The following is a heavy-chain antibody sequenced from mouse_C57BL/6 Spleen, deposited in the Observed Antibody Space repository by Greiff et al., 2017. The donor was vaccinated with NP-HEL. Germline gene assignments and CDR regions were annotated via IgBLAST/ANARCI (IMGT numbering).Heavy chain of an antibody. D-gene: IGHD2-3*01. J-gene: IGHJ4*01. Sequence: QVQLQQPGAELVKPGASVKLSCKASGYTFTSYWMHWVKQRPGQGLEWIGMIHPNSGSTNYNEKFKSKATLTVDKSSSTAYMQLSSLTSEDSAVYYCAMIYDGDYYAMDYWGQGTSVTVSS. CDR1: GYTFTSYW. CDR2: IHPNSGST. V-gene: IGHV1-64*01. CDR3: AMIYDGDYYAMDY.